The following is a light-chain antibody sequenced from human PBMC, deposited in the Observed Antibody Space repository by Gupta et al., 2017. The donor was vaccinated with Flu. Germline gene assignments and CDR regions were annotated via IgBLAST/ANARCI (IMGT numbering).Light chain of an antibody. Sequence: DIQMTQSPSSLSASVGDRVTITCRASQGIRNYLAWYQQKPGTAPKRLIYAASSLQSGVPSRFRGRRSGTEFTLTISSLQPEDFATYYFRQQYSYPITFGPGTKVDIK. CDR2: AAS. J-gene: IGKJ3*01. CDR3: RQQYSYPIT. CDR1: QGIRNY. V-gene: IGKV1-17*01.